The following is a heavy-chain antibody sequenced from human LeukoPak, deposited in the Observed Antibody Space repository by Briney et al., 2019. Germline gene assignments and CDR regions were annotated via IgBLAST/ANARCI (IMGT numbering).Heavy chain of an antibody. Sequence: PGGSLRLSCAASGFNFSIYWMSWVRQAPGKGLEWVSIISSSGGSTYYADSVKGRFTISRDNSKNTLYLQMGSLRAEDTALYYCAKILRPMVRTGIDYWGQGTLVTVSS. V-gene: IGHV3-23*01. J-gene: IGHJ4*02. CDR1: GFNFSIYW. CDR2: ISSSGGST. D-gene: IGHD3-10*01. CDR3: AKILRPMVRTGIDY.